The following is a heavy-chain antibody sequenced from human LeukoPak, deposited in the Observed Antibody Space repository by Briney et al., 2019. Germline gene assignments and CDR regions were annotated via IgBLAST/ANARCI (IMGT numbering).Heavy chain of an antibody. D-gene: IGHD2-15*01. V-gene: IGHV1-8*01. J-gene: IGHJ4*02. Sequence: RASVKVSCEASGYTFTSYDINWVRQATGQGLEWMGWMNPNSGNTGYAQKFQGRVTMTRNTSISTAYMELSSLRSEDTAVYYCARGRSGPTLALNWGQGTLVTVSS. CDR1: GYTFTSYD. CDR2: MNPNSGNT. CDR3: ARGRSGPTLALN.